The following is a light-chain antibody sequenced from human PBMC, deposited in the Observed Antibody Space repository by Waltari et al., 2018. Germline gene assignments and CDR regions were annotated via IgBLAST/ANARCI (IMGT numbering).Light chain of an antibody. CDR3: QQYNNWPLSWT. Sequence: EIVMTQSPATLSVSPGERATLSRRASQSVSSNLAWYQQKPGQAPRLLIYGASTRATGIPARFSGSGSGTEFTLTISSLQSEDFAVYYCQQYNNWPLSWTFGQGTKVEIK. CDR1: QSVSSN. CDR2: GAS. J-gene: IGKJ1*01. V-gene: IGKV3-15*01.